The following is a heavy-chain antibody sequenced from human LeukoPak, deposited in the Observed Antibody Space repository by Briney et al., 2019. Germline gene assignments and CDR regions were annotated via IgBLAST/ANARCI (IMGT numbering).Heavy chain of an antibody. J-gene: IGHJ4*01. V-gene: IGHV4-39*01. CDR3: AKSGGYGLIDY. CDR2: IYSSGST. CDR1: GVSISSSSYY. D-gene: IGHD6-25*01. Sequence: SETLSLTCIVSGVSISSSSYYWGWIRQPPGKGLEWIGSIYSSGSTYYNSSLKSRVTISIDTSKNQVSLKMSSVTAADTAVYYCAKSGGYGLIDYWGQGTLVTVSS.